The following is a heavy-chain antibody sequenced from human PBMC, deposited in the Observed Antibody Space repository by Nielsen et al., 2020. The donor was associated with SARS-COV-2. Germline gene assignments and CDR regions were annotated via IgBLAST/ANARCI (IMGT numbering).Heavy chain of an antibody. J-gene: IGHJ4*02. Sequence: SETLSLTCTVFGGSIGSYYWSWIRQPPGKGLEWIGHIFNTGSTSYNPSLRSRVTILVDTSKNHFSLKLTSVTAADTAVYYCVRDQDYWGQGTLVTVSS. V-gene: IGHV4-59*13. CDR1: GGSIGSYY. CDR2: IFNTGST. CDR3: VRDQDY.